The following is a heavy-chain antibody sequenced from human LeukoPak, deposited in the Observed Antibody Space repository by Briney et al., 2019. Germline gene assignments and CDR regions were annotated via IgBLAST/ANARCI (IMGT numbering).Heavy chain of an antibody. CDR1: GGSISSGGYY. V-gene: IGHV4-31*03. J-gene: IGHJ4*02. D-gene: IGHD6-6*01. Sequence: SETLSLTCTVSGGSISSGGYYWSWIRQHPGKGLEWIGYIYYSGSTYYNPSLKSRVTISVDTSKSQFSLKLSSVTAADTAVYYCASWGSFYFDYWGQGTLVTVSS. CDR3: ASWGSFYFDY. CDR2: IYYSGST.